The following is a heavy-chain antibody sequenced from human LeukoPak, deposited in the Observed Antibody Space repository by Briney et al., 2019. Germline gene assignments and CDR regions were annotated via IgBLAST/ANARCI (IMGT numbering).Heavy chain of an antibody. V-gene: IGHV3-23*01. CDR2: ISGSGGST. CDR3: AELGITMIGGV. D-gene: IGHD3-10*02. CDR1: GFTFSSYA. Sequence: GGSLRLSCAPSGFTFSSYAMSWVRQAPGKGLEWVSAISGSGGSTYYADSVKGRFTISRDNSKNSLYLQMNSLRAEDTAVYYCAELGITMIGGVWGKGTTVTISS. J-gene: IGHJ6*04.